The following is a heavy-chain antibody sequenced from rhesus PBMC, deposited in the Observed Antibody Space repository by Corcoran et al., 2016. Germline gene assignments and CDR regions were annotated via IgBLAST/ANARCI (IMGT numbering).Heavy chain of an antibody. D-gene: IGHD2-21*01. CDR3: ARLGPLDHCTGSGCYFDY. CDR2: IYGGSGST. V-gene: IGHV4-147*01. J-gene: IGHJ4*01. CDR1: GCSISRHS. Sequence: QVQLQESGPGLVKPSATLSLTCAVPGCSISRHSCSWLRTSPGKGLEWVGYIYGGSGSTSYNPSRKSRFTISTDTSKNQFSRKLSSVTAADTAVYYCARLGPLDHCTGSGCYFDYWGQGVLVTVSS.